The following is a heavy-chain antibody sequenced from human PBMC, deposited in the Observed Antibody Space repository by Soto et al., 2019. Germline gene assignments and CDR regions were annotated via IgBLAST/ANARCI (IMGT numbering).Heavy chain of an antibody. CDR2: INHSGST. J-gene: IGHJ5*02. CDR1: GGSFSGYY. Sequence: SETLSLTCAVYGGSFSGYYWSWIRQPPGKGLEWIGEINHSGSTNYNPSLKSRVTISVDTSKNQFSLKLSSVTAADTAVYYCARGHGSGSPGSGLLDPWGQGTLVTVSS. D-gene: IGHD3-10*01. CDR3: ARGHGSGSPGSGLLDP. V-gene: IGHV4-34*01.